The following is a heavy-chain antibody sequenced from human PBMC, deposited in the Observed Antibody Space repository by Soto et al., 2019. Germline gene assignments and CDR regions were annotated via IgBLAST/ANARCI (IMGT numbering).Heavy chain of an antibody. D-gene: IGHD3-16*02. Sequence: SETLSLTCTVSGGSISSGGYYWSWIRQHPGKGLEWIGYIYHSGFTKYNPSLKSRVTISIDNSKNQFSLELSSVTAADTAVYYCAASNNYVWGTYPGYWGQGTLVTVSS. J-gene: IGHJ4*02. CDR2: IYHSGFT. CDR3: AASNNYVWGTYPGY. V-gene: IGHV4-31*09. CDR1: GGSISSGGYY.